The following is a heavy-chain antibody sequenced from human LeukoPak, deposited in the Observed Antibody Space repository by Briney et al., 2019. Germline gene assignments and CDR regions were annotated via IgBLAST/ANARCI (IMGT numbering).Heavy chain of an antibody. CDR3: ASVSYYYDSSGYAPFDY. Sequence: SVKVSCKASGGTFSSYAISWVRQAPGQGLEWMGGIIPIFGTANYAQKFQGRVTITADESTSTAYMELSSLRSEDMAVYYCASVSYYYDSSGYAPFDYWGQGTLVIVSS. CDR2: IIPIFGTA. J-gene: IGHJ4*02. CDR1: GGTFSSYA. D-gene: IGHD3-22*01. V-gene: IGHV1-69*13.